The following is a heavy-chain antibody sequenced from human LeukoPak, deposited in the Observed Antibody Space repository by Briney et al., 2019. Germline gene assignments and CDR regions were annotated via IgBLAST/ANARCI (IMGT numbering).Heavy chain of an antibody. CDR3: ATTSIAAAVPGCFDY. D-gene: IGHD6-13*01. CDR2: IIPILGIA. V-gene: IGHV1-69*04. Sequence: SVKVSCKASGGTFSSYAISWVRQAPGQGLEWMGRIIPILGIANYAQKFQGRVTITADKSTSTAYMELSSLRSEDTAVYYCATTSIAAAVPGCFDYWGQGTLVTVFS. J-gene: IGHJ4*02. CDR1: GGTFSSYA.